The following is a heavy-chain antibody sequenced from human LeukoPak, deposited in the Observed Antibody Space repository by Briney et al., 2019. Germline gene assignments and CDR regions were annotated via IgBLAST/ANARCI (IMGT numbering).Heavy chain of an antibody. CDR3: SRTYSGSSVFDY. CDR2: ISLDSGGT. J-gene: IGHJ4*02. Sequence: GASVKVSCKASGHTFTGYYMHWVRQAPGQGLEWMGWISLDSGGTNSAQKFQGRVTMTRDTPISTAYMDLNSLRSDDTAVYYCSRTYSGSSVFDYWGQGTLVPSPQ. CDR1: GHTFTGYY. D-gene: IGHD6-6*01. V-gene: IGHV1-2*02.